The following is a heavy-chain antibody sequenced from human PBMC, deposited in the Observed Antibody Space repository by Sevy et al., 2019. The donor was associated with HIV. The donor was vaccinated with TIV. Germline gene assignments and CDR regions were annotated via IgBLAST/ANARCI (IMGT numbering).Heavy chain of an antibody. CDR1: GFTFSRYA. Sequence: GGSLRLSCAASGFTFSRYAMNWVRQAPGKGLEWVANINQDGSVKYYVDSVRGRLTISRDNARNLVFLQMSSLRVDDSALYYCVRAIAKDGSFWGQGTLVTVSS. D-gene: IGHD6-13*01. V-gene: IGHV3-7*01. J-gene: IGHJ4*02. CDR2: INQDGSVK. CDR3: VRAIAKDGSF.